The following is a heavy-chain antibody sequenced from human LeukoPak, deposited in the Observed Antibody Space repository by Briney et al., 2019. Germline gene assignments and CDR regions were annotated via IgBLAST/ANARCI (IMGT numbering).Heavy chain of an antibody. CDR3: ARDLYSYGYVGDY. Sequence: GGSLRLSCAASGFTFNSYSMNWVRQAPGKGLEWVSSISSSSSYIYYADSVKGRFTISRDNAKHSLYLQMNSLRAEDTAVYYCARDLYSYGYVGDYWGQGTLVTVSS. V-gene: IGHV3-21*01. J-gene: IGHJ4*02. D-gene: IGHD5-18*01. CDR1: GFTFNSYS. CDR2: ISSSSSYI.